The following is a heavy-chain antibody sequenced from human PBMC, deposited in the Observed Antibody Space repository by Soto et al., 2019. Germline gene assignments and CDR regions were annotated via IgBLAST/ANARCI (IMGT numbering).Heavy chain of an antibody. V-gene: IGHV3-11*01. D-gene: IGHD2-21*01. J-gene: IGHJ4*01. CDR3: ARLLLRPGKFDY. Sequence: QVQLVESGGGLVKPGGSLRLSCAASGFSFSDYYMTWIRQAPGKGLEWISDISSSGDPTYYADSVRGRFTISRDNAKNYLYLQLNGLRGEDTDVYSCARLLLRPGKFDYRVHGTLVTVSS. CDR2: ISSSGDPT. CDR1: GFSFSDYY.